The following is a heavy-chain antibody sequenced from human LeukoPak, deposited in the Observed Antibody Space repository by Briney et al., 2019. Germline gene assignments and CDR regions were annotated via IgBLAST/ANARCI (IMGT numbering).Heavy chain of an antibody. CDR3: ASFASNLIGLDY. J-gene: IGHJ4*02. D-gene: IGHD3-16*02. V-gene: IGHV3-21*01. CDR2: ISSSISYI. Sequence: PGGSLRLSCAASGFTFSSYSMNWVRQAAGKGLEWVSSISSSISYIYYAASVKGRFTISRDNAKNSLYLQMNSLRAEDTAVYYCASFASNLIGLDYWGQGTLVTVSS. CDR1: GFTFSSYS.